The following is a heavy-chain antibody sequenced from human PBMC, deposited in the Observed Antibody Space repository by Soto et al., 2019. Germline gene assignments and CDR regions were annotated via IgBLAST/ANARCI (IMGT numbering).Heavy chain of an antibody. V-gene: IGHV1-18*04. CDR1: GYTFTSYG. D-gene: IGHD3-3*01. CDR3: ARDDWRFLEWFPLVGFDP. J-gene: IGHJ5*01. CDR2: ISAYNGNT. Sequence: ASVKVSCKASGYTFTSYGISWVRPAPVQGLEWIVWISAYNGNTNYAQKLQGRVTMTTATSTSTAYMELRSLRSDDTAVYYCARDDWRFLEWFPLVGFDPSSQGTLVTVSS.